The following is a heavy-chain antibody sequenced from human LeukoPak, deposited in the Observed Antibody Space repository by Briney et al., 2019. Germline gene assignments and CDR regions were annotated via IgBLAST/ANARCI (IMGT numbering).Heavy chain of an antibody. V-gene: IGHV3-15*01. CDR2: IKSKTDGGTT. J-gene: IGHJ4*02. CDR3: TTDFGEGYYDFWSGYCCGY. D-gene: IGHD3-3*01. CDR1: GFTFSNTW. Sequence: GGSLRLSCAASGFTFSNTWMSWVRQAPGKGLEWVGRIKSKTDGGTTDYAAPVKGRFTISRGDSKNTLYLQMNSLKTEDTAVYYCTTDFGEGYYDFWSGYCCGYWGQGTLVTVST.